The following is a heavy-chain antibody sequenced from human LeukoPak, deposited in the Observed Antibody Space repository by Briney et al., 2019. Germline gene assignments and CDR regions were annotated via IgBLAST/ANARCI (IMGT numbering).Heavy chain of an antibody. CDR2: ISSSGSTI. CDR1: GFTFSDYY. D-gene: IGHD5-18*01. Sequence: GGSLRLSCAASGFTFSDYYMSWIRQAPGKGLEWVSYISSSGSTIYYADSVKGRFTISRDNAKNSLYLQMNSLRAEDTAAYYCARDSGYGAYYYGMDVWGQGTTVTVSS. CDR3: ARDSGYGAYYYGMDV. J-gene: IGHJ6*02. V-gene: IGHV3-11*01.